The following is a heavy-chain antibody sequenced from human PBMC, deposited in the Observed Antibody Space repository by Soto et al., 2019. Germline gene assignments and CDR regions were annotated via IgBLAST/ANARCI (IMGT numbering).Heavy chain of an antibody. Sequence: QLQLQESGPGLVKPSETLSLTCTVAGGSISSSSYYWGWIRQPPGKGLEWIGSIYYSGSTYYNPSLNNRVNRSVDTSKIPSSLKLSSVTAADTAVYYCARSLAEGYSCYDFLIYWGQGTLVTVSS. D-gene: IGHD5-12*01. V-gene: IGHV4-39*01. CDR2: IYYSGST. CDR1: GGSISSSSYY. CDR3: ARSLAEGYSCYDFLIY. J-gene: IGHJ4*02.